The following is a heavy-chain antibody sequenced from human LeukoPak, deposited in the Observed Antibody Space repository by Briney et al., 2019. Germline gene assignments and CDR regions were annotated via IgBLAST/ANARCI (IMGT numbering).Heavy chain of an antibody. CDR1: GGTFSSYA. CDR3: ARGWRNDYYGSGSYFPFDY. Sequence: SVKVSCKASGGTFSSYAISWVRQAPGQGLEWMGGIIPIFGTANYAQKFQGRVTITADESTSTAYMELSSLRSEDTAVYYCARGWRNDYYGSGSYFPFDYWGQGTLVTVSS. J-gene: IGHJ4*02. CDR2: IIPIFGTA. V-gene: IGHV1-69*13. D-gene: IGHD3-10*01.